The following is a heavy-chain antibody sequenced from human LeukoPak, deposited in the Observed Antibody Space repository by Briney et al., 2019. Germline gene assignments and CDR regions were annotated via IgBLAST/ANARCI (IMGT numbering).Heavy chain of an antibody. J-gene: IGHJ4*02. V-gene: IGHV1-2*02. Sequence: ASVKVSCKASGYTFAGYYMHWVRQAPGQGLEWMGWINPNSGGTNYAQKFQGRVTMTRDTSISTAYMELSRLRSDDTAVYYCARAYEVGNWDPILSDYWGQGTLVTVSS. CDR1: GYTFAGYY. CDR2: INPNSGGT. D-gene: IGHD7-27*01. CDR3: ARAYEVGNWDPILSDY.